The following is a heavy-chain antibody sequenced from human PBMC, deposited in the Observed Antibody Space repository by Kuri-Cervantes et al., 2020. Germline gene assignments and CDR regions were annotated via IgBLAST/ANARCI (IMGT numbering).Heavy chain of an antibody. CDR1: GFIFNSYV. J-gene: IGHJ6*03. V-gene: IGHV3-21*01. Sequence: GESLKISCAASGFIFNSYVMNWVRQAPGKGLEWVSSISGSRSYIYYADSVKGRFTISRDNAKNSLYLQMNSLRVEDTAVYYCARDDTAADSMDVWGKGSTVTVSS. CDR3: ARDDTAADSMDV. CDR2: ISGSRSYI. D-gene: IGHD6-13*01.